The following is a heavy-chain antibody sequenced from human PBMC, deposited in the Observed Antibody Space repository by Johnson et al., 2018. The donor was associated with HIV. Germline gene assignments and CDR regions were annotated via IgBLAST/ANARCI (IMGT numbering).Heavy chain of an antibody. Sequence: EVQLVESGGGLVQPGGSLRLSCAASGFTFSSYAISWVRQAPGKGLEWVSAISGSGGSTYYADSVKGRFTISRDNSKNTLYLQMNSLRAEDTAVYYCAKHIVLVVYAIGAAFDIWGQGTMVTVSS. CDR1: GFTFSSYA. CDR2: ISGSGGST. J-gene: IGHJ3*02. V-gene: IGHV3-23*04. CDR3: AKHIVLVVYAIGAAFDI. D-gene: IGHD2-8*02.